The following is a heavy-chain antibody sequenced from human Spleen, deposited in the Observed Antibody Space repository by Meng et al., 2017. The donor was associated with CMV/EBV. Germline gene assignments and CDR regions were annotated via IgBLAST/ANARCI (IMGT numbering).Heavy chain of an antibody. CDR3: ARGSVIYGMDV. J-gene: IGHJ6*02. Sequence: SETLSLTCTVSGGSVSSGGYSWSWIRQPPGKGLEWIGYVYFSGRTNYNPSLESRVTTSVDMSKNQFSLKLSSVTAADTAVYYCARGSVIYGMDVWGQGTTVTVSS. D-gene: IGHD3-16*02. CDR2: VYFSGRT. CDR1: GGSVSSGGYS. V-gene: IGHV4-61*08.